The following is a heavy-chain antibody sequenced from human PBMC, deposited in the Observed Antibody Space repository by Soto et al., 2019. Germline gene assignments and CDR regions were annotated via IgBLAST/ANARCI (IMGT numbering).Heavy chain of an antibody. CDR1: GGSISSSNW. CDR3: ARMDRIAAGYYYYYGMDV. Sequence: AAETLSLTCAVSGGSISSSNWLRVFRHPPGKVLEWIGEIYHSGSANYNPSLKSRVTISVDKSKNQFSLKLSSVTAADTAVYYCARMDRIAAGYYYYYGMDVWGQGTTVTVSS. V-gene: IGHV4-4*02. J-gene: IGHJ6*02. CDR2: IYHSGSA. D-gene: IGHD6-13*01.